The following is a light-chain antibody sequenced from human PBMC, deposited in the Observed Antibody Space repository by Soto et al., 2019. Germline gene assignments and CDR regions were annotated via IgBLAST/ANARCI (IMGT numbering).Light chain of an antibody. Sequence: DIQMTQSPSSVSASVGDRVTITCRASQGVSTWLAWYQQKPGKARNLLIYTASSLQSGVPSRFSGSGSGTDFTLTISSPQPEDFATYYCQQTTTFPLTLGGGTKVEI. J-gene: IGKJ4*01. CDR3: QQTTTFPLT. CDR2: TAS. CDR1: QGVSTW. V-gene: IGKV1D-12*01.